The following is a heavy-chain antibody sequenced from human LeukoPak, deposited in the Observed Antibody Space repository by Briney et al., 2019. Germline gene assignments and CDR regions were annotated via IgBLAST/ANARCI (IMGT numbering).Heavy chain of an antibody. Sequence: SETLSLTCAVSGGSISTYYWSWIRQPAGKGLEWIGRIHTSGTTNYNPSLKSRVTMSVDTSEKQLSLNLRSVTAADTAVYYCARLPGGDSSSVVAFDIWGQGTMVTVSS. CDR2: IHTSGTT. CDR3: ARLPGGDSSSVVAFDI. D-gene: IGHD2-21*02. CDR1: GGSISTYY. J-gene: IGHJ3*02. V-gene: IGHV4-4*07.